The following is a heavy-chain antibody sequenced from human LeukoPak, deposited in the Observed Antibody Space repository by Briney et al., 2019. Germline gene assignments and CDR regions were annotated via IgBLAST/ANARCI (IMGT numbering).Heavy chain of an antibody. Sequence: SETLSLTCTVSGYSISSGYYWSWIRQPPGKGLEWIGYIYYSGSTYYNPSLKSRVTISVDTSKNQFSLKLSSVTAADTAVYYCACIGYWGYFDYWGQGTLVTVSS. CDR3: ACIGYWGYFDY. CDR2: IYYSGST. V-gene: IGHV4-30-4*01. J-gene: IGHJ4*02. D-gene: IGHD2-8*02. CDR1: GYSISSGYY.